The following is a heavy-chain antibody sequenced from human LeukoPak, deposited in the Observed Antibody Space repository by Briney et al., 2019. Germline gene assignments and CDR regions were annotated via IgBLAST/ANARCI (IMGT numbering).Heavy chain of an antibody. Sequence: SETLSLTCAVYGGSFSGYYWSWIRQPPGKGLEWIGEINHSGSTNYNPSLKSRVTISVDTSKNQFSLKLSSVTAADTAVYYCARVGCSGGSCYRLRYYMDVWGKGTTVTVSS. CDR1: GGSFSGYY. CDR3: ARVGCSGGSCYRLRYYMDV. D-gene: IGHD2-15*01. CDR2: INHSGST. V-gene: IGHV4-34*01. J-gene: IGHJ6*03.